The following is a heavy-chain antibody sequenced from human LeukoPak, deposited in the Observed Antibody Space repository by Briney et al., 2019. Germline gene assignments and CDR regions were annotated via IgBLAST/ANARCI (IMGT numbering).Heavy chain of an antibody. CDR2: ISAYNGNT. J-gene: IGHJ6*03. V-gene: IGHV1-18*01. D-gene: IGHD3-3*01. Sequence: GASVKVSCKASGGTFSSYAISWVRQAPGQGLEWMGWISAYNGNTNYAQKLQGRVTMTTDTSTSTAYMELRSLRSDDTAVYYCARSTGYYDFWSGFPLPRTGDYYYYYYMDVWGKGTTVTVSS. CDR3: ARSTGYYDFWSGFPLPRTGDYYYYYYMDV. CDR1: GGTFSSYA.